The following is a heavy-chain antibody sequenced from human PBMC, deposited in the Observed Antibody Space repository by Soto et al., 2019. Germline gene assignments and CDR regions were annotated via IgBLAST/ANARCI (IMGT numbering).Heavy chain of an antibody. J-gene: IGHJ1*01. CDR2: VNPSGGST. D-gene: IGHD2-15*01. CDR1: GGTCSSWA. V-gene: IGHV1-46*01. Sequence: ASVKFSGRASGGTCSSWAMRWVRQAPGQVLEWMGVVNPSGGSTNYAQKFQGRITMTRDTSTSTVYMDLSSLTSEDTAVYYCAREENCSDGICYSEYFQRWGQGTLVTVSS. CDR3: AREENCSDGICYSEYFQR.